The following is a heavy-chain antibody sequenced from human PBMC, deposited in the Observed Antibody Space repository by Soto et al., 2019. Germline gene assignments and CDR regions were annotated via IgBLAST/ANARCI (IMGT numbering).Heavy chain of an antibody. CDR3: AKWIYDCSGGSCYSTFDY. J-gene: IGHJ4*02. Sequence: PGGSLRLSCAASGFTFSSYAMSWVRQAPGKGLEWVSAISGSGGSTYYADSVKGRFTISRDNSKNTLYLQMNSLRAEDTAVYYCAKWIYDCSGGSCYSTFDYWGQGTLVTVSS. D-gene: IGHD2-15*01. CDR2: ISGSGGST. CDR1: GFTFSSYA. V-gene: IGHV3-23*01.